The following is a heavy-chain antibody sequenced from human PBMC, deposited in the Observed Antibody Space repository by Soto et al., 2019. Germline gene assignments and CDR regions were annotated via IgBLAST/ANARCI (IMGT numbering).Heavy chain of an antibody. Sequence: QLQLQESGPGLVKPSETLSLTCTVSGDSISSSTYYWGWIRRPPGKGLEWIATIFSPGTTHYNPSLRSRVTISVDTSKNQFSLTVRSVTAADTAMYYCARHDYGDGFSYWGQGTLVTVSS. CDR2: IFSPGTT. CDR3: ARHDYGDGFSY. J-gene: IGHJ4*02. V-gene: IGHV4-39*01. CDR1: GDSISSSTYY. D-gene: IGHD4-17*01.